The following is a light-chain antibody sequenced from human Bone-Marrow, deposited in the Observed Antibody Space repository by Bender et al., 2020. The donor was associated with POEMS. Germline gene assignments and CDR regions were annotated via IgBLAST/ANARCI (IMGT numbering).Light chain of an antibody. CDR2: LNSDGSH. CDR1: SGHSTYA. Sequence: QLVLTQSPSASASLGASVKLTCSLNSGHSTYAITWHQQQPEKGPRYLMRLNSDGSHSKGDGVPDRFSGSTSGAERYRTISSLQSEDEAVYYCQTWGTGIRVFGGGTRLSVL. CDR3: QTWGTGIRV. J-gene: IGLJ3*02. V-gene: IGLV4-69*01.